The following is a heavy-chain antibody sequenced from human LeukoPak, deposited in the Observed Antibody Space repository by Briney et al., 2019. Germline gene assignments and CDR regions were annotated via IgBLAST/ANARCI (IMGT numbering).Heavy chain of an antibody. V-gene: IGHV3-7*01. CDR1: GFTFSGYW. Sequence: GGSLRLSCAASGFTFSGYWMTWVRHAPGKALEWVANIRQDGRDKYYWDSVKGRFTISRDNAKNSVYLQMNSLRAEDTAIYYCVRDTGGSGSYPDYWGQGTLVTVSS. CDR3: VRDTGGSGSYPDY. J-gene: IGHJ4*02. CDR2: IRQDGRDK. D-gene: IGHD1-26*01.